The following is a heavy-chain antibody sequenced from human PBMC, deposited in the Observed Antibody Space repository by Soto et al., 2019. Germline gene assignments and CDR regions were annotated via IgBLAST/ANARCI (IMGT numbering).Heavy chain of an antibody. J-gene: IGHJ6*02. D-gene: IGHD3-10*01. Sequence: QGLEWMGWINPNSGGTNYAQKFQGWVTMTRDTSISTAYMELSRLRSDDTAVYYCARVWSLWYGELPAYYYGMDVWVQRTTVTVSS. V-gene: IGHV1-2*04. CDR3: ARVWSLWYGELPAYYYGMDV. CDR2: INPNSGGT.